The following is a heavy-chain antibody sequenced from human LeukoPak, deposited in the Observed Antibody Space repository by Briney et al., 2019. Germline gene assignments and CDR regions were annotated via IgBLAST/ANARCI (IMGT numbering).Heavy chain of an antibody. CDR1: GGSISSYY. CDR2: IYYSGST. Sequence: PSETLSLTCTVSGGSISSYYWSWIRQPPGKGLEWIGYIYYSGSTNYNPSLKSRVTISVDTSKNQFSLKLSSVTAADTAGYYCARDQGSSSGRTYYYYYMDVWGKGTTVTVSS. J-gene: IGHJ6*03. V-gene: IGHV4-59*01. CDR3: ARDQGSSSGRTYYYYYMDV. D-gene: IGHD6-6*01.